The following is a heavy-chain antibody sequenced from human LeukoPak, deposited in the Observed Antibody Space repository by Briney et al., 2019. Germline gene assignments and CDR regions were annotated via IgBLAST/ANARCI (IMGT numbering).Heavy chain of an antibody. Sequence: PGGSLRLSCAASGFTFDDYAMHWVRQAPGKGLEWVSGISWNSGSIGYADSVKGRFTISRDSAKNSLYLQMNSLRAEDTALYYCAKLSVSSEEYFQHWGQGTLVTVSS. V-gene: IGHV3-9*01. CDR3: AKLSVSSEEYFQH. D-gene: IGHD3-22*01. CDR1: GFTFDDYA. J-gene: IGHJ1*01. CDR2: ISWNSGSI.